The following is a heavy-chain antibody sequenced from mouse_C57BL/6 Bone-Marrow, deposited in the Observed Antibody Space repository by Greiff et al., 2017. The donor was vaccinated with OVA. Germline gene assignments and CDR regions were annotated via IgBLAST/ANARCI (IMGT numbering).Heavy chain of an antibody. V-gene: IGHV1-7*01. CDR3: APTGTGDY. Sequence: VQVVESGAELAKPGASVKLSCKASGYTFTSYWMHWVKQRPGQGLEWIGYINPSSGYTKYNQKFKDKATLTADQSSSTAYMQLSSLTYEDSAVYYCAPTGTGDYWGQGTTLTVSS. CDR1: GYTFTSYW. CDR2: INPSSGYT. J-gene: IGHJ2*01. D-gene: IGHD4-1*02.